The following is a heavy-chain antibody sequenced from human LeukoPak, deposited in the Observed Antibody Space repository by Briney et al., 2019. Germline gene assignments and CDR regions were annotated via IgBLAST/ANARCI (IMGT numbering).Heavy chain of an antibody. V-gene: IGHV4-34*01. CDR2: INHSGST. Sequence: SETLSLTCAVYGGSFSGYYWSWIRQPPGKGLEWIGEINHSGSTNYNPSLKSRVTISVDTSKNQFSLKLSSVTAADTAVYYRARTPRDIVVVVAAKRRLRYFDYWGQGTLVTVSS. CDR1: GGSFSGYY. J-gene: IGHJ4*02. D-gene: IGHD2-15*01. CDR3: ARTPRDIVVVVAAKRRLRYFDY.